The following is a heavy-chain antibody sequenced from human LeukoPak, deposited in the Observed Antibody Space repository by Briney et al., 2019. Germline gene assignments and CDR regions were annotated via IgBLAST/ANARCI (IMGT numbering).Heavy chain of an antibody. D-gene: IGHD3-10*01. CDR2: INPSGGST. Sequence: GASVKVSCKASGYTFTSYYMHWVRQAPGQGLEWMGIINPSGGSTSYAQKFQGRVTMTRDTSMSTVYMELSSLRSEDTAVYYCARAEGRITMVRGVKAPPDYWGQGTLVTVSS. V-gene: IGHV1-46*01. CDR3: ARAEGRITMVRGVKAPPDY. CDR1: GYTFTSYY. J-gene: IGHJ4*02.